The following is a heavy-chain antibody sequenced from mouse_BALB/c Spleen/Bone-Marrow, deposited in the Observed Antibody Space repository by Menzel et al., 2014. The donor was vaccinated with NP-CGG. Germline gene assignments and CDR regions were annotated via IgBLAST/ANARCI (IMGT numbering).Heavy chain of an antibody. V-gene: IGHV1-14*01. CDR1: GYTFTSYV. D-gene: IGHD1-2*01. Sequence: EVKLVESGPELVKPGASVKMSCKASGYTFTSYVMHWVKQKPGQGLEWIGYINPYNDGTKYNEKFKGKATLTSDKSSSTAYMELSSLTSEDSAVYYCATTTPKARYYTLDYWGQGTSVTVSS. CDR3: ATTTPKARYYTLDY. J-gene: IGHJ4*01. CDR2: INPYNDGT.